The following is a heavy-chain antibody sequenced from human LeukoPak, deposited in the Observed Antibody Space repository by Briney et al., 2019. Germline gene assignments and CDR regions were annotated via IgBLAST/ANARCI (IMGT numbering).Heavy chain of an antibody. CDR3: TTEVVVTSYFDF. CDR2: IKRKTHGGTT. Sequence: GGSLRLSCAASGFTFSSYAMSWVRQAPGKGLEWVGRIKRKTHGGTTQYGAPVKGRFAISRDDSKNTLYLQMSSLTTEDTGVYFCTTEVVVTSYFDFWGHGALVTVSS. J-gene: IGHJ4*01. V-gene: IGHV3-15*05. D-gene: IGHD2-21*02. CDR1: GFTFSSYA.